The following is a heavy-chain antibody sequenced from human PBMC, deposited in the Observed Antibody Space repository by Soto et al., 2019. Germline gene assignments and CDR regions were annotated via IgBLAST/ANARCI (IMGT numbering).Heavy chain of an antibody. V-gene: IGHV1-2*04. J-gene: IGHJ4*02. CDR3: ARSNGQTYYYGSGSYDY. D-gene: IGHD3-10*01. CDR2: INPNSGGT. CDR1: GYTITGNY. Sequence: GASVKVSWKDSGYTITGNYMHSVRQAPGKRLEWMGWINPNSGGTNYAQKFQGWVTMTRDTSISTAYMELSRLRSDDTAVYYCARSNGQTYYYGSGSYDYWGQGTLVTVSS.